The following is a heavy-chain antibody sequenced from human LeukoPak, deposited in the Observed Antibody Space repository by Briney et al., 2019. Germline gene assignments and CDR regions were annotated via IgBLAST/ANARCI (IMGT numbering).Heavy chain of an antibody. V-gene: IGHV3-74*01. CDR1: RFTFSNYG. D-gene: IGHD6-13*01. J-gene: IGHJ5*02. CDR2: INNDESHT. CDR3: ARDQSSSWYVAWFDP. Sequence: QPGRSLRLSCAASRFTFSNYGMHWVRQAPGKGLVWVSRINNDESHTTYADSVKGRFTISRDNAKNTLYLQMNSLRVEDTAVYYCARDQSSSWYVAWFDPWGQGTLVTVSS.